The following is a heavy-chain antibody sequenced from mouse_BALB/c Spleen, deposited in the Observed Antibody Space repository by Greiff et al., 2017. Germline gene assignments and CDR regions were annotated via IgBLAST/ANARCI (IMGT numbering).Heavy chain of an antibody. D-gene: IGHD2-4*01. V-gene: IGHV3-2*02. CDR1: GYSITSDYA. J-gene: IGHJ3*01. CDR2: ISYSGST. Sequence: EVKLQESGPGLVKPSQSLSLTCTVTGYSITSDYAWNWIRQFPGNKLEWMGYISYSGSTSYNPSLKSRISITRDTSKNQFFLQLNSVTTEDTATYYCARSGDYDRAWFAYWGQGTLVTVSA. CDR3: ARSGDYDRAWFAY.